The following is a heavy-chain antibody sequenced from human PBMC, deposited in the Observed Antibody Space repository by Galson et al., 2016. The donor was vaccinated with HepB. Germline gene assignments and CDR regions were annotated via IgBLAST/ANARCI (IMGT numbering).Heavy chain of an antibody. Sequence: SLRLSCAVSGFSFSTYSMNSVRQAPGRGLEWVSHTTSTSKTTSYAEPVRGRFTISRDKGKKSLHLQMNNLIDVDTALYFCVRGSAYYGMDVWGQGTTVIVSS. V-gene: IGHV3-48*02. D-gene: IGHD3-10*01. CDR1: GFSFSTYS. CDR3: VRGSAYYGMDV. CDR2: TTSTSKTT. J-gene: IGHJ6*02.